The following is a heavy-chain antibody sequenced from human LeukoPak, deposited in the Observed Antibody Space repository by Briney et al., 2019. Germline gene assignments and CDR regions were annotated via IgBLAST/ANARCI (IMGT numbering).Heavy chain of an antibody. Sequence: GGSLRLSCAASGFTFSSYGMLWVRQAPGKGLEWVAVISYDGSNKYYADSVKGRFTISRDNSKNTLYLQMNSLRAEDTAVYYCAKANTVTKRYFDYWGQGTLVTVSS. D-gene: IGHD4-17*01. J-gene: IGHJ4*02. CDR1: GFTFSSYG. CDR3: AKANTVTKRYFDY. CDR2: ISYDGSNK. V-gene: IGHV3-30*18.